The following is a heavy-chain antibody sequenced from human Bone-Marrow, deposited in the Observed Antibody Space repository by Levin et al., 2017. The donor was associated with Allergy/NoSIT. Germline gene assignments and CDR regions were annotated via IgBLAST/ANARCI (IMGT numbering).Heavy chain of an antibody. J-gene: IGHJ5*02. CDR1: GYTFTSYH. CDR3: ARGDCYSGSCYGPDWFDP. CDR2: INPNSGNT. D-gene: IGHD2-15*01. Sequence: GASVKVSFKTSGYTFTSYHVYWVRQAPGQGLEYMGYINPNSGNTGYAQKFQGRVTMTRNSSITTAYMELSGLRFEDTAIYYCARGDCYSGSCYGPDWFDPWGQGTQVTVSS. V-gene: IGHV1-8*01.